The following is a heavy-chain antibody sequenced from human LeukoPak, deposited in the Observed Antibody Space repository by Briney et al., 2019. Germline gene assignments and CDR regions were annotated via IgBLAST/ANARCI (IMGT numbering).Heavy chain of an antibody. CDR1: VFTLGTYT. J-gene: IGHJ4*02. CDR2: ISGSGGGT. Sequence: GGSLRLSCVASVFTLGTYTMIWVRQTQGKGREWVLGISGSGGGTYYAGSLRGRFTISRDNSKNTLYLQMNSLRAEDTAVYYCAKEEDYDFWSGPKYYWGQGTLVTVSS. D-gene: IGHD3-3*01. CDR3: AKEEDYDFWSGPKYY. V-gene: IGHV3-23*01.